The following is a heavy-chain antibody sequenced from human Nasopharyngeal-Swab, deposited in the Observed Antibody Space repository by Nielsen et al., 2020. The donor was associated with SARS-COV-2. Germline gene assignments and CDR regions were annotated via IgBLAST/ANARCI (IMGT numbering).Heavy chain of an antibody. CDR2: INPNSGGT. J-gene: IGHJ3*02. CDR3: ARVRYYYDSHGAFDI. CDR1: GFIGDY. D-gene: IGHD3-22*01. Sequence: ASVKASCKASGFIGDYLHWVRQAPGQGLEWMGWINPNSGGTNYAQKFQGWVTMTRDTSISTAYMELSRLRSDDTAVYYCARVRYYYDSHGAFDIWGQGTMVTVSS. V-gene: IGHV1-2*04.